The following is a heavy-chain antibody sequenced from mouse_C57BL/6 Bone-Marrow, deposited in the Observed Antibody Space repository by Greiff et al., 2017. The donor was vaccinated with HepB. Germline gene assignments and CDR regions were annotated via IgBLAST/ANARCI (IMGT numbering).Heavy chain of an antibody. CDR3: ARWGFAY. CDR1: GYTFTSYW. CDR2: INPSSGYT. V-gene: IGHV1-7*01. Sequence: QVQLQQSGAELAKPGASVKLSCKASGYTFTSYWMHWVKQRPGQGLEWIGYINPSSGYTKYNQKFKDKATLTADKSSRTAYMQLSSLTYEDSAVYYCARWGFAYWGQGTLVTVSA. J-gene: IGHJ3*01.